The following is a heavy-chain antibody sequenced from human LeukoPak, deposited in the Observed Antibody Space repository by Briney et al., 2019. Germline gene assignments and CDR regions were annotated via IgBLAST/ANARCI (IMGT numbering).Heavy chain of an antibody. CDR1: GGSISSGDYY. D-gene: IGHD2-2*02. V-gene: IGHV4-30-4*08. J-gene: IGHJ3*02. CDR3: ARDICSTSCYIGGPDAFDI. Sequence: SQTLSLTCTVSGGSISSGDYYWSWIRQPPGKGLEWIGYIYYSGSTYYNPSLKSRVTISVDTSKNQFSLKLSSVTAADTAVYYCARDICSTSCYIGGPDAFDIWGQGTMVTVSS. CDR2: IYYSGST.